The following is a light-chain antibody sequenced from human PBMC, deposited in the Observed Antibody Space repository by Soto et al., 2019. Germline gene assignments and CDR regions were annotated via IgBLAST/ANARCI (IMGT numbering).Light chain of an antibody. CDR2: LTS. Sequence: DIVMTQSPLSLPVTPGEPASISCRSSQSLLHSNGYNYLDWYLQKPGQSPQLLIYLTSNLASGVPDRFSGSGSGTDFTLKISRVEAEDVGVYYCMQALQSPRTFGQGTKVEIK. V-gene: IGKV2-28*01. J-gene: IGKJ1*01. CDR1: QSLLHSNGYNY. CDR3: MQALQSPRT.